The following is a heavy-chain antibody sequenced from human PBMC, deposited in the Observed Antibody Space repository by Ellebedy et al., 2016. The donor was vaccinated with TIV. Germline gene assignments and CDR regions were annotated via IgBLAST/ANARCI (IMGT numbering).Heavy chain of an antibody. J-gene: IGHJ4*02. CDR3: MKGITFE. Sequence: GGSLRLXCAASGFTFSNYWMDWVRQAPGKGLVWVSRINTDGSSTTYADSVKGRFTISRDNAKNTLYLQMNSLRAEDTAVYYCMKGITFEWGQGTLVTVSS. V-gene: IGHV3-74*01. CDR1: GFTFSNYW. CDR2: INTDGSST. D-gene: IGHD2/OR15-2a*01.